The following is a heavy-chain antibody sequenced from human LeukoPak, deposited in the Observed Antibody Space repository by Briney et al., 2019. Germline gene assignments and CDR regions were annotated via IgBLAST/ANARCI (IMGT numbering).Heavy chain of an antibody. J-gene: IGHJ6*02. Sequence: GGSLRLSCAASGFTVSSNYMSWVRQAPGKGLEWVSVIYSGGSTYYADSVKGRFTISRDNSKNTLYLQMNSLRAEDTAVYYCAARKLNWNYVPYYYYYGMDVWGQGTTVTVSS. D-gene: IGHD1-7*01. CDR3: AARKLNWNYVPYYYYYGMDV. CDR2: IYSGGST. CDR1: GFTVSSNY. V-gene: IGHV3-66*02.